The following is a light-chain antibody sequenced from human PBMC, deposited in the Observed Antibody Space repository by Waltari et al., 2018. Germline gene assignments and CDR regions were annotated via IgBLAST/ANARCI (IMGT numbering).Light chain of an antibody. CDR3: QNHERLPAT. CDR2: AAS. J-gene: IGKJ1*01. Sequence: EIVLTQSPCTLSFSPGERATLSCRASQSIGRYLVWYQQKPGQAPRLLIYAASSRATGIPDRFSGSGSGTDFSLTISRLEPEDVAVYYCQNHERLPATFGQGTKVEIK. V-gene: IGKV3-20*01. CDR1: QSIGRY.